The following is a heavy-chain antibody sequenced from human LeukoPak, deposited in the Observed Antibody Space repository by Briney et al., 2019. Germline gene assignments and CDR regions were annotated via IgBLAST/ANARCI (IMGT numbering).Heavy chain of an antibody. J-gene: IGHJ4*02. CDR2: INTDGSSL. Sequence: GGSLRLSCAASGFTFSSYWMYWVRQAPGKGPVWVARINTDGSSLNYADSVKGRFTISRDNAKNTLYLQMNSLGAEDTAVYYCARRINYYDSSGYYYVRYFDSWGQGTLVAVSS. V-gene: IGHV3-74*01. CDR3: ARRINYYDSSGYYYVRYFDS. D-gene: IGHD3-22*01. CDR1: GFTFSSYW.